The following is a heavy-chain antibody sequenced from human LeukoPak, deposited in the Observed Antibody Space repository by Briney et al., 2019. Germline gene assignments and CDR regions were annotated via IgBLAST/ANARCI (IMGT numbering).Heavy chain of an antibody. CDR1: GGSFSGYY. V-gene: IGHV4-34*01. Sequence: PSETLSLTCAAYGGSFSGYYWSWMRQPPGKGLEWIGEINHSGSTNYNPSLKSRVTISVDTSKNQFSLKLSSVTAADTAVYYCARSVPRTRVCSGGSCYSLSAFDIWGQGTMVTVSS. J-gene: IGHJ3*02. D-gene: IGHD2-15*01. CDR3: ARSVPRTRVCSGGSCYSLSAFDI. CDR2: INHSGST.